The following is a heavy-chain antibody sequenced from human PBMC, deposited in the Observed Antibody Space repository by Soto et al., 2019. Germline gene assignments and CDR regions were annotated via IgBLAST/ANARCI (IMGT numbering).Heavy chain of an antibody. CDR1: GYTFTSFA. Sequence: ASVKVSCKASGYTFTSFAMQWVRQAPGQRLEWMGWINAGNGHTKYSQKFQGRVTITRDTFARTAYMELSSLRSEDTAVYYCARVMTAYSSGWYYFEYWGQGTLVTVYS. D-gene: IGHD6-19*01. CDR3: ARVMTAYSSGWYYFEY. J-gene: IGHJ4*02. V-gene: IGHV1-3*01. CDR2: INAGNGHT.